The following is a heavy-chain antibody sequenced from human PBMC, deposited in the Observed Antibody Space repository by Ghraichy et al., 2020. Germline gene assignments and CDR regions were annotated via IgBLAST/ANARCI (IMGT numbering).Heavy chain of an antibody. Sequence: GESLNISCAASGFTLSTYWMHWVRQVPGEGQVWVSRIKTDGSSTSYADSVKGRFTISRDNAKNALYLQMNNLRAEDTAVYYCARGGVSGSGSYNSWGQGTLVTVSS. CDR3: ARGGVSGSGSYNS. CDR2: IKTDGSST. D-gene: IGHD3-10*01. V-gene: IGHV3-74*01. CDR1: GFTLSTYW. J-gene: IGHJ4*02.